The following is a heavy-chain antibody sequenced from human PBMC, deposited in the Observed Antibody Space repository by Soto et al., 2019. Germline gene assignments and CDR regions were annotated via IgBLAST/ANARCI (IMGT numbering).Heavy chain of an antibody. CDR2: ISYDGSNK. J-gene: IGHJ6*02. D-gene: IGHD4-17*01. Sequence: QVQLVESGGGVVQPGRSLRLSCAASGFTFSSYAMHWVRQAPGKGLEWVAVISYDGSNKYYADSVKGRFTISRDNSKNTLYLQMNSLRAEYTAVYYCARDGTVTTEGIVYYYYGMDVWGQGTTFTVSS. CDR1: GFTFSSYA. V-gene: IGHV3-30-3*01. CDR3: ARDGTVTTEGIVYYYYGMDV.